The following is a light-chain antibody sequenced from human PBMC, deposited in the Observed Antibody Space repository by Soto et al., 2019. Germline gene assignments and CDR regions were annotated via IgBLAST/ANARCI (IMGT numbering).Light chain of an antibody. J-gene: IGLJ1*01. CDR3: KAYAGSKRDV. V-gene: IGLV2-8*01. Sequence: QSVLPHPPSASVSPGPSLTISCTGTKSDIGGYDFVSWYHQHPGKAPRLIIYEVGQRPSGVPDRFSGSKSGNTASLTVSGVQAAGEADCFCKAYAGSKRDVGGTGTKVTGL. CDR2: EVG. CDR1: KSDIGGYDF.